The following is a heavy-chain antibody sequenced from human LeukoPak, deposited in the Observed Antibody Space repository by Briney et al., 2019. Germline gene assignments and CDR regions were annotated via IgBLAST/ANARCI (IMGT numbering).Heavy chain of an antibody. CDR1: GGSISSGGYS. CDR2: IYYSGST. D-gene: IGHD1-26*01. Sequence: PSETVSLTCAVYGGSISSGGYSWGWIRQPPGKGLEWIGYIYYSGSTYYNPSLKSRATISVDTSKNQFSLRLSSVTAADTAVYYCARDGRYYYAFDIWGQGTMVTVSS. J-gene: IGHJ3*02. CDR3: ARDGRYYYAFDI. V-gene: IGHV4-30-4*07.